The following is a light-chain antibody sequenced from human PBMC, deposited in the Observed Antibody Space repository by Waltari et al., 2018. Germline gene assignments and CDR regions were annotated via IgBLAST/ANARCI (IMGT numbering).Light chain of an antibody. CDR1: TPNLANTY. CDR2: GNE. V-gene: IGLV1-51*02. J-gene: IGLJ2*01. Sequence: QSVLTQPPSVSAAPGQKVPISCSGSTPNLANTYISWYQPFPGAAPKIPIYGNEKRATGIPDRFSGSKSGTSATLDITGLQTGDEADYYCGTWDNTLSAVFGGGTKVTVL. CDR3: GTWDNTLSAV.